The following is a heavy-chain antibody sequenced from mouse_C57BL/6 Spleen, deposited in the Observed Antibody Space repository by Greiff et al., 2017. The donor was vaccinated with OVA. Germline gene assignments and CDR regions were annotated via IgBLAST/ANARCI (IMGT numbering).Heavy chain of an antibody. CDR3: ARSIYYYGSSYFDY. Sequence: EVNVVESGGGLAQPGGSLSLSCAASGFTFTDYYMSWVRQPPGKALEWLGFIRNKANGYTTEYSASVKGRFTISRDNSQSILYLQMNALRAEDSATYYCARSIYYYGSSYFDYWGQGTTLTVSS. V-gene: IGHV7-3*01. CDR2: IRNKANGYTT. CDR1: GFTFTDYY. J-gene: IGHJ2*01. D-gene: IGHD1-1*01.